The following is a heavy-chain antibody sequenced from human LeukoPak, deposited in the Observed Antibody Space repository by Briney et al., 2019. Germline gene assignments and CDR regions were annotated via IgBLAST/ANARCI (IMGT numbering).Heavy chain of an antibody. J-gene: IGHJ4*02. Sequence: ASVKVSCKASGYTFTGYYVHRVRQAPGQGLEWMGRINPNTGGTDYAQKFQGRVTMTRDTSISTAYMDLSRLRSDDTAVCYCARDYCSSTSCLFDYWGQGTLVTVSS. V-gene: IGHV1-2*06. CDR1: GYTFTGYY. D-gene: IGHD2-2*01. CDR3: ARDYCSSTSCLFDY. CDR2: INPNTGGT.